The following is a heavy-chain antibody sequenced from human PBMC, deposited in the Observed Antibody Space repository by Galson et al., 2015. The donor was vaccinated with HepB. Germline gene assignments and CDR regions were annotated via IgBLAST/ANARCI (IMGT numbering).Heavy chain of an antibody. CDR3: ARGEGSSGWYVD. Sequence: SVKVSCKASGGTFSSYAISWVRQAPGQGLEWMGRIIPILGIANYAQKFQGRVTITADKSTSTAYMELSSLRSEDTAVYYCARGEGSSGWYVDWGQGTLVTVSS. CDR1: GGTFSSYA. CDR2: IIPILGIA. J-gene: IGHJ4*02. D-gene: IGHD6-19*01. V-gene: IGHV1-69*04.